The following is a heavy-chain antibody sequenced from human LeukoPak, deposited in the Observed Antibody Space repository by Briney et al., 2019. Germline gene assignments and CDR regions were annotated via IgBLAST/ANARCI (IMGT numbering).Heavy chain of an antibody. CDR3: ARDHLTYSSSSDFDY. D-gene: IGHD6-6*01. V-gene: IGHV3-9*01. CDR1: GFTFDDYA. Sequence: PGGSLRPSCAASGFTFDDYAMHWIRQAPGKGLEWVSGISWNRLGLGYADSVKGRFTISRDNARNSLYLQMNSLRAEDTAVYYCARDHLTYSSSSDFDYWGQGTLVTVSS. CDR2: ISWNRLGL. J-gene: IGHJ4*02.